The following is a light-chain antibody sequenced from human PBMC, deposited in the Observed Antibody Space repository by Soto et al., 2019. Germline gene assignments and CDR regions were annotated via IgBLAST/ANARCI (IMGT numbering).Light chain of an antibody. Sequence: IQLTQSPPSLSASVGDRVTITCRASQGISTYLAWYQQKPGKAPKLLIYAASTLQSGVPSRFSGSGSGTDFTLTISSLQPEDFATYYCQQVNSFPSITFGHGTRLEIK. CDR3: QQVNSFPSIT. CDR1: QGISTY. J-gene: IGKJ5*01. CDR2: AAS. V-gene: IGKV1-9*01.